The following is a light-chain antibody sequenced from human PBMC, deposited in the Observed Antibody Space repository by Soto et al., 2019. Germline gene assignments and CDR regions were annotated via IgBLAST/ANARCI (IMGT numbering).Light chain of an antibody. V-gene: IGLV2-14*01. CDR3: SSYTSSTTLV. Sequence: QSALTQPASVSGSPGQPITISCTGTSSDIGDYDYVSWYQQHPGKAPKIIIYEVTNRPSGVSSRFSGSKSGNTASLTISGLQAEDEADYYCSSYTSSTTLVFGGGTKVTVL. CDR2: EVT. J-gene: IGLJ2*01. CDR1: SSDIGDYDY.